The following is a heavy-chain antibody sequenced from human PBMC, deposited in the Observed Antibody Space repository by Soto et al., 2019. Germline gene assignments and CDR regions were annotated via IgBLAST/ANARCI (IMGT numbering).Heavy chain of an antibody. CDR3: ARVEGATISTYYGMDV. CDR2: IIPIFGTA. Sequence: QVQLVQSGAEVKKPGSSVKVSCKASGGTFSSYAISWVRQAPGQGLEWMGGIIPIFGTANYAQKFQGRVTITTDKSTSTAYMELSSLRSEDTAVYYCARVEGATISTYYGMDVWGQGTTVTVSS. CDR1: GGTFSSYA. V-gene: IGHV1-69*06. D-gene: IGHD5-12*01. J-gene: IGHJ6*02.